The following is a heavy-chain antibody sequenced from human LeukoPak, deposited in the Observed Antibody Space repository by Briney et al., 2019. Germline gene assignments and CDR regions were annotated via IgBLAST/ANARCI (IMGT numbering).Heavy chain of an antibody. J-gene: IGHJ3*02. D-gene: IGHD6-13*01. CDR1: GYTFTGYY. CDR2: INPNSGGT. CDR3: ARDQGIAALDAFDI. V-gene: IGHV1-2*06. Sequence: ASVKVSCKASGYTFTGYYMHWVRQAPGQGLEWMVRINPNSGGTNYAQKFQGRVTMTRDTSISTAYMELSRLRSDDTAVYYCARDQGIAALDAFDIWGQGTMVTVSS.